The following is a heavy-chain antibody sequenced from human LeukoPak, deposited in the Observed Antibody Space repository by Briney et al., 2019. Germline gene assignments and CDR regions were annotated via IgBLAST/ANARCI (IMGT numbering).Heavy chain of an antibody. CDR1: GFTFSSYA. D-gene: IGHD3-10*01. J-gene: IGHJ5*02. CDR3: AREMANSGSKENWFDP. V-gene: IGHV3-7*03. Sequence: GGSLRLSCAASGFTFSSYAMSWVRQAPGKGLEWVANIKQDGSEKYYVDSVKGRFTISRDNAKNSLYLQMNSLRAEDTAVYYCAREMANSGSKENWFDPWGQGTLVTVSS. CDR2: IKQDGSEK.